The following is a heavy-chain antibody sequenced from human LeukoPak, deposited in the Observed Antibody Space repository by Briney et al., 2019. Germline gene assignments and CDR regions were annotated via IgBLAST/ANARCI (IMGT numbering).Heavy chain of an antibody. D-gene: IGHD3-16*02. CDR1: VGSISSSSYY. J-gene: IGHJ4*02. CDR2: TYYSGST. V-gene: IGHV4-39*01. CDR3: ARRTFGGVIVLFDY. Sequence: PSETLSLTCTVSVGSISSSSYYWGSIRHPPGKGLEWIGSTYYSGSTYYNPSLKSQDTISVDTSKNQFSLKLSSVTAADTAVYYCARRTFGGVIVLFDYWGQGTLVTVSS.